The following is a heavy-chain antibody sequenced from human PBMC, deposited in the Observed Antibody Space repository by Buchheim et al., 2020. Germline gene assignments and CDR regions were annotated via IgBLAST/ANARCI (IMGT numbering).Heavy chain of an antibody. D-gene: IGHD3-22*01. CDR2: INTNSGTT. J-gene: IGHJ4*02. V-gene: IGHV1-46*01. CDR1: GFLFTSYY. Sequence: QVQLVQSGAEVKESGASVKISCRTSGFLFTSYYIHWVRQAPGQGLEWMGIINTNSGTTDAAQIFQGRVAMTRDTSTTTVYMELSRLTSKDTGIYYCARDYFYENNCPGADWGQGT. CDR3: ARDYFYENNCPGAD.